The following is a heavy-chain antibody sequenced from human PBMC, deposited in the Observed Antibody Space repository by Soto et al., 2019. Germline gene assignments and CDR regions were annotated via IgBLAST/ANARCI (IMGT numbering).Heavy chain of an antibody. V-gene: IGHV1-58*02. Sequence: ASVKVSCKGSGYTFTSYGISWVRQAPGQGLEWIGWIVVGSGNTNYAQKFQERVTITRDMSTSTAYMELSSLRSEDTAVYYCAALEVGYLFMDVWGQGTTVTV. CDR1: GYTFTSYG. J-gene: IGHJ6*02. CDR2: IVVGSGNT. CDR3: AALEVGYLFMDV. D-gene: IGHD6-25*01.